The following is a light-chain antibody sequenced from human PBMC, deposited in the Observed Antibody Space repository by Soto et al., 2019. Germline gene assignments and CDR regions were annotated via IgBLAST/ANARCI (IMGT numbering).Light chain of an antibody. CDR1: SYNIGNNY. J-gene: IGLJ3*02. CDR3: GTWDSSLSVV. V-gene: IGLV1-51*02. Sequence: QSVLTQPPSVSAAPGQKVTISCSGSSYNIGNNYVSWYQQLPGTAPKLLIYENNKRPSGIPDRFSGSKSGTSATLGITGLQTGDEADYYRGTWDSSLSVVFGGGTKLTVL. CDR2: ENN.